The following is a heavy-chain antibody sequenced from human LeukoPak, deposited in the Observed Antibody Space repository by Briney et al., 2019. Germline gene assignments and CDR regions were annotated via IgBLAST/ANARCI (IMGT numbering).Heavy chain of an antibody. D-gene: IGHD1-26*01. CDR2: IYYSGNT. J-gene: IGHJ4*02. CDR3: ARGYSGSYGRFDY. V-gene: IGHV4-59*01. CDR1: GGSISSFY. Sequence: SETLSLSCTVSGGSISSFYWSWIRQPPGKGLEWIGYIYYSGNTNYNPSLKNRVTISVDTSKNQFTLNLSSVTAADTAVYYCARGYSGSYGRFDYRGKGTLVTVSS.